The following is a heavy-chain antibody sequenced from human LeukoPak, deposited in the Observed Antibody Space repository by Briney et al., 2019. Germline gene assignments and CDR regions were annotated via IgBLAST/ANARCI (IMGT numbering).Heavy chain of an antibody. V-gene: IGHV1-69*04. CDR2: IIPILGIA. J-gene: IGHJ4*02. CDR3: ARDVPRSYDFWSGYSIPLDY. D-gene: IGHD3-3*01. CDR1: GGTFSSYA. Sequence: ASVKVSCKASGGTFSSYAISWVRQTPGQGLEWMGRIIPILGIANYAQKFQGRVTITADKSTSTAYMELSSLRSEDTAVYYCARDVPRSYDFWSGYSIPLDYWGQGTLVTVSS.